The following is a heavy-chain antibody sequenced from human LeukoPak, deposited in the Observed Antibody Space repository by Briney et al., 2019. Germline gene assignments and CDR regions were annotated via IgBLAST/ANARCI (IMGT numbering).Heavy chain of an antibody. D-gene: IGHD6-13*01. CDR2: INPNSGGT. V-gene: IGHV1-2*06. Sequence: ASVKVSCKASGYTFTGCYMHWVRQAPGQGLEWMGRINPNSGGTNYAQKFQGRVTMTRDTSISTAYMELSRLRSDDTAVYYCARSGWSSSWYGHYYYYMDVWGKGTTVTVSS. CDR3: ARSGWSSSWYGHYYYYMDV. CDR1: GYTFTGCY. J-gene: IGHJ6*03.